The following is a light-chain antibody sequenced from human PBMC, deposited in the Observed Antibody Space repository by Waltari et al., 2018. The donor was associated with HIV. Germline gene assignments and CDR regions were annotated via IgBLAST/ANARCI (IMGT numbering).Light chain of an antibody. CDR2: EVS. J-gene: IGLJ2*01. V-gene: IGLV2-14*01. Sequence: QSALTQPASLSGSPGQSITLSCTGTSRDVGASNFVSWYQQYPAKAPKLMIYEVSNRPSGVSDRFSGSKSDNAASLTISGLQAEDEADYYCSSYTSSNAYVVFGGGTKLTVL. CDR1: SRDVGASNF. CDR3: SSYTSSNAYVV.